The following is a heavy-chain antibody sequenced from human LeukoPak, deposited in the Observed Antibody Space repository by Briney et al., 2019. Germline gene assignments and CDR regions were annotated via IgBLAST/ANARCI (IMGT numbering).Heavy chain of an antibody. CDR2: INYSGST. V-gene: IGHV4-34*01. Sequence: KPSETLSLTCSVYNGSLSGYSCSWIRQPPGKGLEWIGEINYSGSTKYNSSLKSRATISADRSKNQFSLQLSSVTAADTAVYYCARRFYDILTGYYRAYYYYMDVWGKGTTVTISS. D-gene: IGHD3-9*01. CDR3: ARRFYDILTGYYRAYYYYMDV. CDR1: NGSLSGYS. J-gene: IGHJ6*04.